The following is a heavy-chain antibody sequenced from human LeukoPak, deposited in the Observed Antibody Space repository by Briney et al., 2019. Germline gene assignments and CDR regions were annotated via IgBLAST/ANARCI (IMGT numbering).Heavy chain of an antibody. J-gene: IGHJ4*02. Sequence: ASVKVSCMASGYTFTGYYMHWVRQTPGQGLEWMGWINPDSGGTNYAQWFQGRVTMTWDTSISTAYMELSRLRSDDTAVYYCARDTSITGTWDYWGQGTLVTVSS. CDR3: ARDTSITGTWDY. D-gene: IGHD1-7*01. CDR2: INPDSGGT. V-gene: IGHV1-2*02. CDR1: GYTFTGYY.